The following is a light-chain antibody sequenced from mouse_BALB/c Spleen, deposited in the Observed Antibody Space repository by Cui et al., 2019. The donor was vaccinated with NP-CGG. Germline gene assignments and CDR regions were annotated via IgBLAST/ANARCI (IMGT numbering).Light chain of an antibody. CDR2: GTN. J-gene: IGLJ1*01. CDR3: ALWYSNHWV. V-gene: IGLV1*01. Sequence: VVTQESAPTTSPGETVTLTCRSSTGAVTTSNYANWAQEKPDHLFTGLIGGTNNRVPGVPARFSGSLIGDKAALTITGAQTEDEAIYFCALWYSNHWVFGGGTKLTVL. CDR1: TGAVTTSNY.